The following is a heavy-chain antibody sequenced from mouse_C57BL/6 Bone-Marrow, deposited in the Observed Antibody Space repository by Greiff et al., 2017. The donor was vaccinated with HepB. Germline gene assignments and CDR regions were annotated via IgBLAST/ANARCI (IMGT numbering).Heavy chain of an antibody. Sequence: DVMLVESGGGLVQPGGSMKLSCAASGFTFSDAWMDWVRQSPEKGLEWVAEIRNKANNHATYYAESVKGRFTISRDDSKSSVYLQMNSLRAEDTGIYYCTSKLLRYYFDYWGQGTTLTVSS. J-gene: IGHJ2*01. CDR3: TSKLLRYYFDY. D-gene: IGHD1-1*01. CDR1: GFTFSDAW. CDR2: IRNKANNHAT. V-gene: IGHV6-6*01.